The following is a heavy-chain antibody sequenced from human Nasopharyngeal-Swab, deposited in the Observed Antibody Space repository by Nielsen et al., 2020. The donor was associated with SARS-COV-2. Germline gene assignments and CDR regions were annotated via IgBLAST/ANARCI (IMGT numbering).Heavy chain of an antibody. CDR2: INAGNGNT. Sequence: WVRQAPGQRLEWMGWINAGNGNTKYSQKFQGRVTITRDTSASTAYMELSSLRSEDTAVYYCARSRGNTIFGVVINEFGWFDPWGQETLVTVS. D-gene: IGHD3-3*01. V-gene: IGHV1-3*01. CDR3: ARSRGNTIFGVVINEFGWFDP. J-gene: IGHJ5*02.